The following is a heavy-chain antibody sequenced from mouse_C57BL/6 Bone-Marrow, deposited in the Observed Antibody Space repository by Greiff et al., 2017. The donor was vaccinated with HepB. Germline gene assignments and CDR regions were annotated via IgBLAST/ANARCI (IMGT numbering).Heavy chain of an antibody. CDR2: IDPSDSYT. V-gene: IGHV1-50*01. Sequence: QVQLQQPGAELVKPGASVKLSCKASGYTFTSYWMQWVKQRPGQGLEWIGEIDPSDSYTNYNQKFKGKATLTVDTSSSTAYMQLSSLTSEDSAVYYCARYYYGSTLYAMDYWGQGTSVTVSS. CDR1: GYTFTSYW. D-gene: IGHD1-1*01. J-gene: IGHJ4*01. CDR3: ARYYYGSTLYAMDY.